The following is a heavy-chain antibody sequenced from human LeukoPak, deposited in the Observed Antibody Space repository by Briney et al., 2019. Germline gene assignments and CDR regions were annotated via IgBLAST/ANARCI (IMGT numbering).Heavy chain of an antibody. Sequence: GGSLRLSCVASGFPFSTYAMSWVRQAPGKGLEWVSAISGSGGSTYYADSVKGRFTISRDNSKNTLYLQMNSLRAEDTAVYYCAKVQYSSGWYFDYWGQGTLVTVSS. J-gene: IGHJ4*02. V-gene: IGHV3-23*01. D-gene: IGHD6-19*01. CDR3: AKVQYSSGWYFDY. CDR1: GFPFSTYA. CDR2: ISGSGGST.